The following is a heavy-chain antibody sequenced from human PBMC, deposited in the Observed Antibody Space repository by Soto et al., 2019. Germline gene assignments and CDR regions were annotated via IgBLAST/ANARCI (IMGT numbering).Heavy chain of an antibody. CDR2: INSDGSST. J-gene: IGHJ6*03. Sequence: GGSLRLSCAASGFTFSSYWMHWVRQAPGKGLVWVSRINSDGSSTSYADSVKGRFTISRDNAKNTLYLQMNSLRAEDTAVYDSEREATPYVFWGGYYTPYYYYYMNGWGKGTRVTVS. D-gene: IGHD3-3*01. CDR1: GFTFSSYW. CDR3: EREATPYVFWGGYYTPYYYYYMNG. V-gene: IGHV3-74*01.